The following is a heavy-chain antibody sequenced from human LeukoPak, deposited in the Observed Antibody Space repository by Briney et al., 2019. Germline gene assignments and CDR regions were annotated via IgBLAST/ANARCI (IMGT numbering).Heavy chain of an antibody. CDR2: IYTSGST. Sequence: PSETLSLTCTVSGGSISSYYWSWIRQPAGKGLEWIGRIYTSGSTNYNPSLKSRVTMSVDTSKNQFSLKLSSVTAADTAVYYCAREPDYGVAGAFDIWGQGTMVTVSS. CDR3: AREPDYGVAGAFDI. J-gene: IGHJ3*02. CDR1: GGSISSYY. D-gene: IGHD4-17*01. V-gene: IGHV4-4*07.